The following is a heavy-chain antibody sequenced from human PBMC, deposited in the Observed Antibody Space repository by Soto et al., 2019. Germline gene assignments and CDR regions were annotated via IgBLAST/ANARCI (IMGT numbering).Heavy chain of an antibody. J-gene: IGHJ4*02. D-gene: IGHD6-19*01. CDR2: INPNSGDT. CDR3: ATSRISIAVAGETEYYFDY. CDR1: GYIFTGYY. Sequence: VASVKVSCKASGYIFTGYYMHWVRQAPGQGLEWMGWINPNSGDTNYTQKFKGWVTMTRDTSISTAYMELSRLRSDETAVYYCATSRISIAVAGETEYYFDYWGKGTPVTVSS. V-gene: IGHV1-2*04.